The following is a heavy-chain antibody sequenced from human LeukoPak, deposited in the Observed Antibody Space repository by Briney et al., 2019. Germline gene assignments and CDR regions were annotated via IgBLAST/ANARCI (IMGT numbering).Heavy chain of an antibody. J-gene: IGHJ4*02. D-gene: IGHD3-10*01. CDR2: INHSGST. CDR3: ARRETSYYGSGSYDY. CDR1: GGSFSGYY. V-gene: IGHV4-34*01. Sequence: PSETLSLTCAVYGGSFSGYYWSWIRQPPGKGLGWIGEINHSGSTKYNPSLKSRVTISVDTSKNQFSLKLSPVTAADTAVYYCARRETSYYGSGSYDYWGQRTLVTVSS.